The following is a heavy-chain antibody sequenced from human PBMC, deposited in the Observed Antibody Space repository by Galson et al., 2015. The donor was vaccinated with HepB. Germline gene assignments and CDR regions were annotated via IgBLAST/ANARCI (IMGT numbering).Heavy chain of an antibody. V-gene: IGHV3-30-3*01. CDR3: ARATHSSGRYFQD. CDR1: GFTFSSYA. Sequence: SLRLSCAAYGFTFSSYAMHWVRQAPGKGLEWVAVISYDGTNETYADSVKGRFTISRDNSKNTQYLQISSPRPEDTAVYYSARATHSSGRYFQDWGQGSLVTVSS. D-gene: IGHD3-22*01. J-gene: IGHJ1*01. CDR2: ISYDGTNE.